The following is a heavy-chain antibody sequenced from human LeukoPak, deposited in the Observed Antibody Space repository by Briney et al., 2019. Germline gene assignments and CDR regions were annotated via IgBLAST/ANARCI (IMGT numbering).Heavy chain of an antibody. D-gene: IGHD6-13*01. J-gene: IGHJ4*02. CDR2: IYYSGST. Sequence: PSETLSLTCTVSGGSISSSSFYWGWIRQPPGKGLEWIGSIYYSGSTYYNPSLKSRVTISVDTSKNQFSLKLSSVTAADTAVYYCARKYSSSSFDFWGQGTLVTVSS. CDR3: ARKYSSSSFDF. V-gene: IGHV4-39*07. CDR1: GGSISSSSFY.